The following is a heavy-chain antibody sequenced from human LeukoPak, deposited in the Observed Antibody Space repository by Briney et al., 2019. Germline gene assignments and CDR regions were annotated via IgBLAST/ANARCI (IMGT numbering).Heavy chain of an antibody. V-gene: IGHV1-2*02. Sequence: ASVKVSCKASGYTFAGYYMHWVRQAPGQGLEWMGWINPNSGGTNYAQKFQGRVTMTRDTSISTAYMELSRLRSDDTAVYYCARNGYCSSTSCYRNWFDPWGQGTLVTVSS. J-gene: IGHJ5*02. CDR2: INPNSGGT. CDR3: ARNGYCSSTSCYRNWFDP. CDR1: GYTFAGYY. D-gene: IGHD2-2*01.